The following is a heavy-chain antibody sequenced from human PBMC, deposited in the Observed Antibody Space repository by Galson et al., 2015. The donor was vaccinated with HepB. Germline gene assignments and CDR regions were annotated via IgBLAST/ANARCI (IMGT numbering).Heavy chain of an antibody. CDR2: INPSGGST. J-gene: IGHJ5*02. CDR3: ARAAMTPWFDP. Sequence: SVKVSCKASGYTFTSYYIHWVRQAPGQGLEWMGIINPSGGSTSYEQKFQGRVTMTRDTSTSTGYMELSSLRSEDTAVYYCARAAMTPWFDPWGQGALVTVSS. CDR1: GYTFTSYY. V-gene: IGHV1-46*03.